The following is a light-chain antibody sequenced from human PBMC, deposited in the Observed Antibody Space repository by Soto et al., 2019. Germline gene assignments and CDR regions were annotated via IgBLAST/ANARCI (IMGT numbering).Light chain of an antibody. CDR1: QSVSSSY. Sequence: EIVLTTSQGTMSLSPGARSPLSCMASQSVSSSYLAWYQQKPGQAPRLIIYGASSRATGIPDRFSGSGSGTDFTLTISRLEPEEFAVYYCQQYGSSPRTFGQGTKLDIK. J-gene: IGKJ1*01. V-gene: IGKV3-20*01. CDR3: QQYGSSPRT. CDR2: GAS.